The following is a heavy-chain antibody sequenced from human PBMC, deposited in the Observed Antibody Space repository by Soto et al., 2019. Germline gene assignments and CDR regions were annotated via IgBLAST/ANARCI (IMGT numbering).Heavy chain of an antibody. CDR2: IIPIFGTA. V-gene: IGHV1-69*13. CDR3: ASPLNYYDSKLDY. Sequence: SVKVSCKASGGTFSSYAISWVRQAPGQGLEWMGGIIPIFGTANYAQKFQGRVTITADESTSTAYMELSSLRSEDTAVYYCASPLNYYDSKLDYWGQGTLVTVYS. D-gene: IGHD3-22*01. CDR1: GGTFSSYA. J-gene: IGHJ4*02.